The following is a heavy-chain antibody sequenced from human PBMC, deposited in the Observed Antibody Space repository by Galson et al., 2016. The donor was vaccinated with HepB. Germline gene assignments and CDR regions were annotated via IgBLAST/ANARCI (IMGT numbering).Heavy chain of an antibody. D-gene: IGHD2/OR15-2a*01. CDR1: GFSLTTGAMC. V-gene: IGHV2-70*20. CDR2: IDWHLDT. Sequence: PALVKPTQTLTLTCTFSGFSLTTGAMCVSWVRRPPGKALEWLGLIDWHLDTFYNRSLKTRLAISKDTSKNQVVLTMTNMDPADTATYYCARYFSRYFDYWGQGALVTVSS. J-gene: IGHJ4*02. CDR3: ARYFSRYFDY.